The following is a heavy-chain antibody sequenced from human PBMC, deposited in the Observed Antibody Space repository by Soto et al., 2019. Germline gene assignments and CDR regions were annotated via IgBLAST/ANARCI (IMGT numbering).Heavy chain of an antibody. D-gene: IGHD3-9*01. V-gene: IGHV1-18*01. CDR3: ARDFLTRISWGSTTAHYSNFGMEV. CDR2: VSPYNGNT. J-gene: IGHJ6*02. CDR1: GYTFISYA. Sequence: QLVQSGDEVKKPGASVRVSCKASGYTFISYALSWVRQAPGQGLEWIGRVSPYNGNTNYAQKFQVRILITTDTAANTAYMDLRSLKSDDTAAYFCARDFLTRISWGSTTAHYSNFGMEVWGQGTTVTVSS.